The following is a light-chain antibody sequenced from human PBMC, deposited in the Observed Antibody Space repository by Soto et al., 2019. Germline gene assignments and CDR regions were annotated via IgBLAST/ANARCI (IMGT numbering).Light chain of an antibody. CDR2: DVR. CDR3: SSYTSSSTYG. V-gene: IGLV2-14*01. Sequence: QSALTQPASVSGSPGQSITISCTGTSSDVGGYNYVSSYQQHPGKAPKLMIYDVRDRPSGVSNRLSGSKSGNTASLTIPRLQAEDEADYYCSSYTSSSTYGFGTGPKLTVL. CDR1: SSDVGGYNY. J-gene: IGLJ1*01.